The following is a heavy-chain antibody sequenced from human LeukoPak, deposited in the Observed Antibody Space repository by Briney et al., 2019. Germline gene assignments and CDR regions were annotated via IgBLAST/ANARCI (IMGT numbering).Heavy chain of an antibody. CDR1: GFTLSNYG. Sequence: GGPLRLSCAASGFTLSNYGMHWVRQSPGKGREGWAPSWYDGINKYYADSVKGRFTISRDNSKNTLYLQMNSLRAEDTAVYSCAKSYDVHTFSSCCMDVWGKGATVTVSS. V-gene: IGHV3-33*06. CDR2: SWYDGINK. J-gene: IGHJ6*03. CDR3: AKSYDVHTFSSCCMDV. D-gene: IGHD3-10*02.